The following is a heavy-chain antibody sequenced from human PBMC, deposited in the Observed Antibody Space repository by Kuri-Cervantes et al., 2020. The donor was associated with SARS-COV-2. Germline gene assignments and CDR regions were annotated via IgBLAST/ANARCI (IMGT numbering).Heavy chain of an antibody. CDR1: GYTFTGYY. J-gene: IGHJ5*02. Sequence: ASVKVSCKASGYTFTGYYMHWVRQAPGQGLEWMGWINPNSGGTNYAQKFQGWVTMTRDTSISTAYMELSRLRSDDTAVYYCARDSGVGGNPNWFNPWGQGTLVTVSS. V-gene: IGHV1-2*04. D-gene: IGHD1-14*01. CDR2: INPNSGGT. CDR3: ARDSGVGGNPNWFNP.